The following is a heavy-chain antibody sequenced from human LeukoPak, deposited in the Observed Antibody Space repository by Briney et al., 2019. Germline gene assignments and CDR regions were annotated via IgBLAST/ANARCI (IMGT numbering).Heavy chain of an antibody. J-gene: IGHJ6*03. CDR2: IYTSGST. CDR1: GGSISSYY. D-gene: IGHD3-3*01. CDR3: ARDSAPFWSGYPYYLYYYMDV. V-gene: IGHV4-4*07. Sequence: PSETLSLTCTVSGGSISSYYWSWIRQPAGKGLEWIGRIYTSGSTNYNPSLKSRVTMSVDTSKNQFSLKLSSVTAADTAVYYCARDSAPFWSGYPYYLYYYMDVWGKGTTVTVSS.